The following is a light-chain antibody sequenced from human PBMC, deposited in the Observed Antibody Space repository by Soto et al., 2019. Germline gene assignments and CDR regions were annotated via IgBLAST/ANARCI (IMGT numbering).Light chain of an antibody. Sequence: EVVMTQSPATLSVSPGETVTLSCRASQPVYNNYLAWYKQRPGKTPRLIIYAVSARATGIPARFSGSGSGTDFSLIIDGLHSEDFAVYYCQQYTNWPITFGQGTRLEIK. CDR2: AVS. V-gene: IGKV3-15*01. CDR1: QPVYNN. J-gene: IGKJ5*01. CDR3: QQYTNWPIT.